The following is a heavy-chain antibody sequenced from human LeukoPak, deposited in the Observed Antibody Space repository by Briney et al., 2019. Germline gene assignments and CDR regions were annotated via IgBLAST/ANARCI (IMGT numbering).Heavy chain of an antibody. Sequence: GASLRLSCAASGLTFSSYWMSWVRQAPGKGLEWVANIKQDGSDKHYADSVKGRFTVSRDNARSSLFLQMNSLRAEDTAVYYCASQTSAKAFDYWGQGTLVTVSS. D-gene: IGHD2-2*01. J-gene: IGHJ4*02. CDR3: ASQTSAKAFDY. CDR2: IKQDGSDK. CDR1: GLTFSSYW. V-gene: IGHV3-7*05.